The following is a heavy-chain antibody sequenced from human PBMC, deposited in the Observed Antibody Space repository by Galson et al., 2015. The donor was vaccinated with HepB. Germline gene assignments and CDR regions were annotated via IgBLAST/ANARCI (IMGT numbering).Heavy chain of an antibody. CDR1: GFSFSNYW. J-gene: IGHJ6*02. CDR3: VRGGVLGGMDV. V-gene: IGHV3-74*01. CDR2: MSNDERNI. Sequence: SLRLSCAASGFSFSNYWMDWVRQAPGEGLEWVSDMSNDERNIRRYADSVKGRFTISRDNAKNTLYLYMNSLRVDDTALYYCVRGGVLGGMDVWGQGTMVTVSS. D-gene: IGHD3-10*01.